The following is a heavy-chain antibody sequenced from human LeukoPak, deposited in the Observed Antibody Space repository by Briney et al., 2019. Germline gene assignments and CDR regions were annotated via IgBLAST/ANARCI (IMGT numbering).Heavy chain of an antibody. V-gene: IGHV4-34*01. Sequence: SETLSLTCAVYGGSFSGYYWSWIRQPPGKGLEWIGEINHSGSTNYNPSLKSRVTISVDTSKNQFSLKLSSVTAADTAVYYCARGRGYRFFGPYYMDVWGKGTTVTVSS. CDR2: INHSGST. D-gene: IGHD5-18*01. J-gene: IGHJ6*03. CDR3: ARGRGYRFFGPYYMDV. CDR1: GGSFSGYY.